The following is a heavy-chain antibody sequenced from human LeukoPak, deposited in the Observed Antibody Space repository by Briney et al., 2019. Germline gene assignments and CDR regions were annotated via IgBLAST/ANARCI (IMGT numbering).Heavy chain of an antibody. V-gene: IGHV1-18*01. Sequence: ASVKVSCKASGYTFTSYGISWVRHAPGQRLGWMGWISAYNGNTNYAQKLQGRVTMTTDTSKSTAYMELRSLRSDDTAVYYCAAGTPWDYYMDVWGKGTTVTVSS. J-gene: IGHJ6*03. D-gene: IGHD1-1*01. CDR3: AAGTPWDYYMDV. CDR1: GYTFTSYG. CDR2: ISAYNGNT.